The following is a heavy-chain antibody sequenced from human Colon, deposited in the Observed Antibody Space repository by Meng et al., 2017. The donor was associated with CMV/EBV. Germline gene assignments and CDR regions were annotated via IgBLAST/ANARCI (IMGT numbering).Heavy chain of an antibody. CDR2: ISNDGTIK. CDR1: RFTFSNYA. V-gene: IGHV3-30*04. CDR3: AREGGGTIAPRDLDY. Sequence: GESLKISCAASRFTFSNYAMHWVRQAPGKGLEWVAVISNDGTIKYYPDSVKGRVTISRDNAKNTLYLQMNSLRAEDTAVYYCAREGGGTIAPRDLDYWGQGTLVTVSS. J-gene: IGHJ4*02. D-gene: IGHD6-6*01.